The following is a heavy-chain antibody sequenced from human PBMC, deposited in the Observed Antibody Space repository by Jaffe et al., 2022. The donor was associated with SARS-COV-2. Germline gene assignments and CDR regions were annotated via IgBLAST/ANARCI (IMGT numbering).Heavy chain of an antibody. V-gene: IGHV3-30*18. Sequence: QVQLVESGGGVVQPGRSLRLSCAASGFTFSGYGMHWVRQAPGKGLEWVAVISYDGSNKYYADSVKGRFTISRDNSMNTLYLQMNSLRVEDTAVYYCAKDTDTLFGVVISGKSASDYWGQGTLVTVSS. CDR2: ISYDGSNK. D-gene: IGHD3-3*01. J-gene: IGHJ4*02. CDR3: AKDTDTLFGVVISGKSASDY. CDR1: GFTFSGYG.